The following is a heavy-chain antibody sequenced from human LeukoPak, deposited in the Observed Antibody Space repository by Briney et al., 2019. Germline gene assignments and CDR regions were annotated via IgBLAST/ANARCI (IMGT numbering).Heavy chain of an antibody. V-gene: IGHV2-5*02. CDR2: IYWDDYK. CDR1: GFSLSTSGVG. Sequence: GPTLVNPTRTLTLTCTFSGFSLSTSGVGVGWIRQPPGKALEWLALIYWDDYKRYSPSLKSRLTITKDTSKNQVVLTMTNMDTVDTATYYCANRRRAAAVGYWGQGTLVTVSS. CDR3: ANRRRAAAVGY. J-gene: IGHJ4*02. D-gene: IGHD6-13*01.